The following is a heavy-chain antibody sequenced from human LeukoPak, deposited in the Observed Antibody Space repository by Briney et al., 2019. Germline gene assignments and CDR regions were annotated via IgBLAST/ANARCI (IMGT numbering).Heavy chain of an antibody. CDR2: ISAGGGST. V-gene: IGHV3-23*01. CDR1: GFTFSSYA. CDR3: AKAPVEYSYGYFYCMDV. J-gene: IGHJ6*02. D-gene: IGHD5-18*01. Sequence: GGSLRLSCAASGFTFSSYAMSWVRQAPGKGLEWVSAISAGGGSTFYADSVKGRFTISRDNSKNTLYLQMNSLRAEDTAVYYCAKAPVEYSYGYFYCMDVWGQGTTVTVSS.